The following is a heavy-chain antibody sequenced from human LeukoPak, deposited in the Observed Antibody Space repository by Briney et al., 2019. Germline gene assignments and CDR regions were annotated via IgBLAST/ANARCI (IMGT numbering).Heavy chain of an antibody. CDR1: GGSISSYY. Sequence: SETLSLTCTVSGGSISSYYWSWIRQPPGKGLEWIGYIDYSGSTNYNPSLKSRVTISVDTSKNQFSLKLSSVTAADTAVYYCARVADTSGYYYGLEYSFDYWGQGTLVTVSS. V-gene: IGHV4-59*01. D-gene: IGHD3-22*01. J-gene: IGHJ4*02. CDR3: ARVADTSGYYYGLEYSFDY. CDR2: IDYSGST.